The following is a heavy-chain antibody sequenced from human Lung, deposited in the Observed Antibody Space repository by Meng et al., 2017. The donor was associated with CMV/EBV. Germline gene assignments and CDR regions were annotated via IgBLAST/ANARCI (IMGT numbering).Heavy chain of an antibody. J-gene: IGHJ4*02. CDR3: ARADQAVIGDLINRLFVLDY. CDR1: GFTFSSYA. D-gene: IGHD3-16*02. V-gene: IGHV3-30-3*01. Sequence: SCAASGFTFSSYAMHWVRQAPGKGLEWVAIISYDGNTEYYAESVKGRFTISRGNSKNTLYLQMNSLRSEDTAVYYVARADQAVIGDLINRLFVLDYXGQGXLVTVSS. CDR2: ISYDGNTE.